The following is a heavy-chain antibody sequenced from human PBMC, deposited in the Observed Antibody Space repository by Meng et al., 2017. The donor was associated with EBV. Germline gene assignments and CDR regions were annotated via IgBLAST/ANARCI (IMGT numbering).Heavy chain of an antibody. CDR1: GYTFTGYS. CDR2: INPNSGGT. CDR3: AKGADLAAAGTFWFDP. Sequence: VQLVESGDEWKKPGASVKVSCKASGYTFTGYSMYWVRQAPGQGLEWMGRINPNSGGTNYAQKFQGRVTMTRDTSISTAYMELSRLRSDDTAVYYCAKGADLAAAGTFWFDPWGQGTLVTVSS. J-gene: IGHJ5*02. V-gene: IGHV1-2*06. D-gene: IGHD6-13*01.